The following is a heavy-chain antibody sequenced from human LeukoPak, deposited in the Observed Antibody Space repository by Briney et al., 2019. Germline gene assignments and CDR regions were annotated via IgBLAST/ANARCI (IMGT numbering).Heavy chain of an antibody. J-gene: IGHJ5*02. CDR3: ARDPGGSGSYSNWFDP. CDR2: INPSGGST. CDR1: GYTFTSYN. V-gene: IGHV1-46*01. Sequence: ASVKVSCKAFGYTFTSYNIHWVRQAPGQGLEWMGIINPSGGSTSYAQKFQGRVTVTRETSTSTVYMELSSLISEDTAVYYCARDPGGSGSYSNWFDPWGQGTLVTVSS. D-gene: IGHD3-10*01.